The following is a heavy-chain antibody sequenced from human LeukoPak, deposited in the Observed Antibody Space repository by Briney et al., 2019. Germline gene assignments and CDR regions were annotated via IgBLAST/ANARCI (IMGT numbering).Heavy chain of an antibody. Sequence: GRSLRLSCAASGFTFSSYAMHWVRQAPGKGLEWVANINHDGRETYYADSVKGRFIISRDNAKDSLYLQMNSLRAEDAAVYYCAKGYIIAGRQWYLDLWGRGTLVGVSS. CDR1: GFTFSSYA. D-gene: IGHD6-13*01. V-gene: IGHV3-7*01. CDR2: INHDGRET. J-gene: IGHJ2*01. CDR3: AKGYIIAGRQWYLDL.